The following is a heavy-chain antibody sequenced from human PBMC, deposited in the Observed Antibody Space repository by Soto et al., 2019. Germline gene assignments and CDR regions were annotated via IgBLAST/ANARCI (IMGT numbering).Heavy chain of an antibody. CDR3: ERERKWDGMDG. CDR2: INYSGTT. CDR1: GGSFSSDSFI. Sequence: QVQLQESGPGLVKPSQTLSLTCSVSGGSFSSDSFIWSWVRQFPGKTMEWIGYINYSGTTYYNPYLRSRITISVDTSKYQFSLNMSSVTAADTAVYYGERERKWDGMDGWGQGTTVTVSS. D-gene: IGHD1-26*01. J-gene: IGHJ6*02. V-gene: IGHV4-31*03.